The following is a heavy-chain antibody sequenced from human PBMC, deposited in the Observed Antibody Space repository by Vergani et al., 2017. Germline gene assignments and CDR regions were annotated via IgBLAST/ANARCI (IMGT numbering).Heavy chain of an antibody. CDR1: GYSISSGYY. CDR3: ARLRNYYDSSGYYPADFDY. V-gene: IGHV4-38-2*01. CDR2: IYHSGST. D-gene: IGHD3-22*01. J-gene: IGHJ4*02. Sequence: QVQLQESGPGLVKPSETLSLTCAVSGYSISSGYYWGWIRQPPGKGLEWIGSIYHSGSTYYNPSLKSRVTISVDTSKNQFSLKLSSVTAADTAVYYCARLRNYYDSSGYYPADFDYWGQGTLVTVSS.